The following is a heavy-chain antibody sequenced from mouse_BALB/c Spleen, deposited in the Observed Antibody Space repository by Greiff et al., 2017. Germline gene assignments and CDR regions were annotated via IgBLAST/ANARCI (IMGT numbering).Heavy chain of an antibody. J-gene: IGHJ4*01. CDR3: ARATMITTSYAMDD. D-gene: IGHD2-4*01. CDR2: ISDGGSYT. Sequence: EVKLEESGGGLVKPGGSLKLSCAASGFTFSDYYMYWVRQTPEKRLEWVATISDGGSYTYYPDSVKGRFTISRDNAKNNLYLQMSSLKSEDTAMYYCARATMITTSYAMDDWGQGTSVTVSS. V-gene: IGHV5-4*02. CDR1: GFTFSDYY.